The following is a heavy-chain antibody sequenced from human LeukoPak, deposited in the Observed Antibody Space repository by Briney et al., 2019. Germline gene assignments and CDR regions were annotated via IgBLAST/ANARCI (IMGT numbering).Heavy chain of an antibody. V-gene: IGHV3-21*01. J-gene: IGHJ1*01. D-gene: IGHD4-23*01. CDR2: ISSSSNNI. Sequence: PGGSLRLSCAASGFTFSSYSMDWVRQAPGKGLEWVSSISSSSNNIYYADSVKGRFTISRDNGKYSLYLLMNILRAEDTAVYYCVYGGGYFQHWGQGTLVTVSS. CDR1: GFTFSSYS. CDR3: VYGGGYFQH.